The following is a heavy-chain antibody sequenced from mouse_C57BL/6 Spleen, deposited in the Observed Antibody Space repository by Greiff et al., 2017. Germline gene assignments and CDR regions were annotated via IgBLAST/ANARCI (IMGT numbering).Heavy chain of an antibody. J-gene: IGHJ4*01. D-gene: IGHD2-2*01. CDR1: GYTFTSYW. Sequence: QVQLQQPGAELVMPGASVKLSCKASGYTFTSYWMHWVKQRPGQGLEWIGEIDPSDSYTNYNQKFKGKSTLTVDQSSSTAYMQLSSLTSEDAAVYYCARVVTTGYYAMDDWGQGTSVTVAS. V-gene: IGHV1-69*01. CDR3: ARVVTTGYYAMDD. CDR2: IDPSDSYT.